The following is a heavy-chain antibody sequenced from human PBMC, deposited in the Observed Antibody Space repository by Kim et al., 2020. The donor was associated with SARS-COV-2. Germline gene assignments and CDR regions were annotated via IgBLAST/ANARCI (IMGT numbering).Heavy chain of an antibody. J-gene: IGHJ6*02. Sequence: GGSLRLSCAASGFTFSSYAMSWVRQAPGKGLEWVSAISGSGGSTYYADSVKGRFTISRDNSKKTLYLQMNSLRAEDTAVYYCAKGIAAAVMGGGYYYYGMDVWRQGTTVTVSS. CDR1: GFTFSSYA. V-gene: IGHV3-23*01. CDR2: ISGSGGST. CDR3: AKGIAAAVMGGGYYYYGMDV. D-gene: IGHD6-13*01.